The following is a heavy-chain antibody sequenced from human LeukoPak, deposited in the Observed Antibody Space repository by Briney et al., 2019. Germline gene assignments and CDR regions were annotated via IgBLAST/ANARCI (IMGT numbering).Heavy chain of an antibody. CDR1: GFSFSSFW. D-gene: IGHD2-8*01. Sequence: GGSLRLSCAASGFSFSSFWMHWVRQAPEKGLMWVARINMDGRTTNYADSVKGRFTISRDNAKETLYLQMNSLRAEDTAVYYCAIDMLSWFDPWGQGTLVTVSS. CDR2: INMDGRTT. J-gene: IGHJ5*02. V-gene: IGHV3-74*01. CDR3: AIDMLSWFDP.